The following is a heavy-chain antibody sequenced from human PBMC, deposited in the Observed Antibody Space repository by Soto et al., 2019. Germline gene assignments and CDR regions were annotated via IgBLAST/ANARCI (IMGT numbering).Heavy chain of an antibody. J-gene: IGHJ4*02. CDR2: IWSDGGNT. Sequence: QVQLVESGGGVVQPGGSLTLSCAASGFTFSDFGMHWVRQAPGKGLEWVAVIWSDGGNTYYADSVKGRFTISRDNSMNTLYLQMNSLRAEDTAGYHFANIYGSIDYWGQGTLVTVSS. D-gene: IGHD3-10*01. V-gene: IGHV3-33*06. CDR1: GFTFSDFG. CDR3: ANIYGSIDY.